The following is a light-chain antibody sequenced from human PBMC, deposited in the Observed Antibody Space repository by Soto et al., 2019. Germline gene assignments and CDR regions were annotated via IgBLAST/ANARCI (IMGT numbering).Light chain of an antibody. J-gene: IGKJ2*01. CDR2: GAS. Sequence: EIVMTQSPATLSVYPGERATLSCRASQSVRSNLAWYQQKPGQAPRLLIYGASTRATGIPARFSGSGSGTEFTLTISSLQSEEFAVYYCQQYNNWPPYTFGQGTKLEIK. CDR1: QSVRSN. CDR3: QQYNNWPPYT. V-gene: IGKV3-15*01.